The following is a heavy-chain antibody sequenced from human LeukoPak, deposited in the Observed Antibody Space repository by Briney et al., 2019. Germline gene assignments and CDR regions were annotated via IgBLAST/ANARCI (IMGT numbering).Heavy chain of an antibody. D-gene: IGHD3-16*02. V-gene: IGHV3-48*03. CDR1: GLNPTVYE. CDR2: IISTSKTI. J-gene: IGHJ6*03. Sequence: QSGGPLRLSCAVSGLNPTVYEILWVRQAPGKGLDWVSYIISTSKTIYYSDSVKGRFTISRDTAKKSLYLEMSSLRAEDTAVYYCATGPNPPEGSSRLYRYYYYYMDVWGKGPRSPSP. CDR3: ATGPNPPEGSSRLYRYYYYYMDV.